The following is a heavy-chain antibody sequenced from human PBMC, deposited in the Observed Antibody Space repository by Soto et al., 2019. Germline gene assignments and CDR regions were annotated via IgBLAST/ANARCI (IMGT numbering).Heavy chain of an antibody. Sequence: QVQLQESGPGLVKPSQTLSLTCTVSGGSISSGGYYWSWIRQHPGKGLEWIGYIYYSGSTYYNPSLKSRVTLSADMSKNQFSRKLRSVTAADTAVYYCARFSLVHSGYLYWGQGTLVTVSS. D-gene: IGHD3-22*01. J-gene: IGHJ4*02. CDR2: IYYSGST. CDR1: GGSISSGGYY. V-gene: IGHV4-31*03. CDR3: ARFSLVHSGYLY.